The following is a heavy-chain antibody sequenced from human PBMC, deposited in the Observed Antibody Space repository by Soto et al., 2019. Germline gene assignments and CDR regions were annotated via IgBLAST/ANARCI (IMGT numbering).Heavy chain of an antibody. Sequence: PGGSLRLSCAASGFTFSSYAMSWVRQAPGKGLEWVSAISGSGGSTYYADSVKGRFTISRDNSKNTLYLQMNSLRAEDTAVYYCVIEISNGILRYFDWPPPDYWGQGTLVTVSS. CDR2: ISGSGGST. D-gene: IGHD3-9*01. J-gene: IGHJ4*02. CDR1: GFTFSSYA. CDR3: VIEISNGILRYFDWPPPDY. V-gene: IGHV3-23*01.